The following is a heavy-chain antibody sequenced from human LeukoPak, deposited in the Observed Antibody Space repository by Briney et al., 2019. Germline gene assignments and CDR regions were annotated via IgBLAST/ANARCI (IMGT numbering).Heavy chain of an antibody. V-gene: IGHV4-31*03. J-gene: IGHJ4*02. Sequence: PSETLSLTCTVSGGSISSGGYYWSWIRQHPGKGLEWIGYIYYSGSTYYNPSLKSRVTISVDTSKNQYSLKLSSVTAADTAVYYCARGEMATIFDYWGQGTLVTVSS. CDR1: GGSISSGGYY. CDR2: IYYSGST. D-gene: IGHD5-24*01. CDR3: ARGEMATIFDY.